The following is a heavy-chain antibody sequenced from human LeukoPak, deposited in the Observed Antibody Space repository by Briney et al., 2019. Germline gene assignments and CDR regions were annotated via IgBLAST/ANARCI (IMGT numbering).Heavy chain of an antibody. Sequence: PSETLSLTCAVSGGSINSRDYYWGWIRQPPGKGLEWVGSIYYTESTFHNPSLKSRVIISVYTSKNLFSLKLTSVTAADSAIYYCARQTIASVTGYMLFDLWGRGTLVIVSS. D-gene: IGHD2-2*02. CDR2: IYYTEST. CDR3: ARQTIASVTGYMLFDL. J-gene: IGHJ2*01. V-gene: IGHV4-39*01. CDR1: GGSINSRDYY.